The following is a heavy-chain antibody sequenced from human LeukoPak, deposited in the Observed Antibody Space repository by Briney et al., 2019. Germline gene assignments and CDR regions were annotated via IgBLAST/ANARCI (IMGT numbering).Heavy chain of an antibody. Sequence: GGSLRLSCAASGFTFSSYSKNWVRQAPGKGLEWVSSISSSSSYIYYADSVKGRFTISRDNAKNSLYLQMNSLRAEDTAVYYCARKGLVRGVITDYWGQGTLVTVSS. D-gene: IGHD3-10*01. CDR2: ISSSSSYI. CDR1: GFTFSSYS. J-gene: IGHJ4*02. V-gene: IGHV3-21*01. CDR3: ARKGLVRGVITDY.